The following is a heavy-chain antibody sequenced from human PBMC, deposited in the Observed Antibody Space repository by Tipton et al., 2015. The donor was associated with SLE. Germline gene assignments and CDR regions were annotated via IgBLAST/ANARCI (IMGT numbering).Heavy chain of an antibody. V-gene: IGHV3-30*18. CDR3: AKDVITIFGVPYYFDY. CDR2: ISYDGGNK. CDR1: GFTFSSYG. Sequence: RSLRLSCAASGFTFSSYGMHWVRQAPGKGLEWVAVISYDGGNKYYADSVKGRFTISRDNSKNTLYLQMKSLRAEDTAVYYCAKDVITIFGVPYYFDYWGQGTLVTVSS. D-gene: IGHD3-3*01. J-gene: IGHJ4*02.